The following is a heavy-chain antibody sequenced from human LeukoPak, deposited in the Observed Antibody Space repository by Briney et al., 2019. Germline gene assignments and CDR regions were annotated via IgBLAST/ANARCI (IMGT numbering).Heavy chain of an antibody. CDR1: GYTFTSYG. Sequence: ASVKVSCKTSGYTFTSYGISSVRQAPGQGLEWMGWINPNSGGTNYAQKFQGRVTMTRDTSISTAYMELSRLRSDDTAVYYCARGSLTYYYDSSGYSPDYWGQGILVTVSS. V-gene: IGHV1-2*02. CDR2: INPNSGGT. J-gene: IGHJ4*02. CDR3: ARGSLTYYYDSSGYSPDY. D-gene: IGHD3-22*01.